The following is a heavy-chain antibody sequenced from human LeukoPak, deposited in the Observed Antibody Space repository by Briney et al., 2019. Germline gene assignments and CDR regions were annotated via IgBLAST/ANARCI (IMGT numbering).Heavy chain of an antibody. CDR3: ARVVAVAGTPLFDY. J-gene: IGHJ4*02. V-gene: IGHV1-18*01. CDR2: IGAYNGNT. D-gene: IGHD6-19*01. Sequence: GASVKVSCKASGYTFTSYGISWVRQAPGQGLEWMGWIGAYNGNTNYAQKLQGRVTMTTDTSTSTAYMELRSLRSDDTAVYYCARVVAVAGTPLFDYWGQGTLVTVSS. CDR1: GYTFTSYG.